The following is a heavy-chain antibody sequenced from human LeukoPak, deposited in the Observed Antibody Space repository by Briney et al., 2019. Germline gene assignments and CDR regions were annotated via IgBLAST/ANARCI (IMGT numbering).Heavy chain of an antibody. CDR2: IKQDGSEK. D-gene: IGHD6-13*01. V-gene: IGHV3-7*01. J-gene: IGHJ4*02. Sequence: GGSLRLSCAASEFTFSSYWMSWVRQAPGEGLEWVANIKQDGSEKYYVDSVKGRFTISRDNAKNSLYLQMNSLRAEDTAVYYCARDWYGSFDLWGQGTLATVSS. CDR3: ARDWYGSFDL. CDR1: EFTFSSYW.